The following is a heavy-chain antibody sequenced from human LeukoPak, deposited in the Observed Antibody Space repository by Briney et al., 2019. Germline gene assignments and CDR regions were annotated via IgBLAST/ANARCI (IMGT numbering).Heavy chain of an antibody. V-gene: IGHV4-4*02. Sequence: SGTLSLTCAVSGGSISSSNWWSWVRQPPGKGLEWIGEIYHSGSTNYNPSLKSRVTISVDKSKNQFSLELSSVTAADTAVYYCARRTTVTPPDAFDIWGQGTMVTVSS. CDR3: ARRTTVTPPDAFDI. CDR2: IYHSGST. CDR1: GGSISSSNW. J-gene: IGHJ3*02. D-gene: IGHD4-17*01.